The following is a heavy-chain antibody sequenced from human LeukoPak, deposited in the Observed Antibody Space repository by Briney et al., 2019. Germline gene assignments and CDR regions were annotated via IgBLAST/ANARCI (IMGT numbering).Heavy chain of an antibody. CDR3: ARTSTLTTAFGI. CDR1: GGSISSGSYY. CDR2: IYTGGST. Sequence: SQTLSLTCTVSGGSISSGSYYWSWLRQPAGKGLEWIGRIYTGGSTNYNPSLKSRVTISMDTSKNQFSLKLTSVTAADTAVYYCARTSTLTTAFGIWGQGTLVTVSS. D-gene: IGHD4-11*01. V-gene: IGHV4-61*02. J-gene: IGHJ4*02.